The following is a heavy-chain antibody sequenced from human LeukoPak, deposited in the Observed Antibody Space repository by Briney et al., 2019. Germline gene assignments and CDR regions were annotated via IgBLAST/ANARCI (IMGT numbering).Heavy chain of an antibody. CDR3: AGYSPEHYYFDY. J-gene: IGHJ4*02. V-gene: IGHV4-4*07. CDR1: DDSISDYY. CDR2: YYTSEST. Sequence: SETLSLTCTVSDDSISDYYWSWIRQPAGKGLEWIGRYYTSESTNYNPSLKSRVTISVDTSKNLFSLKLSSVTAADTAVYYCAGYSPEHYYFDYWGPGTLVTVSS. D-gene: IGHD6-13*01.